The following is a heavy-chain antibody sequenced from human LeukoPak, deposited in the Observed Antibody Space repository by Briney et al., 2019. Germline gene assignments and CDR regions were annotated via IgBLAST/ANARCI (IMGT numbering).Heavy chain of an antibody. D-gene: IGHD6-6*01. CDR3: ARAKFSSSSHYYHYMDV. CDR1: GGTFSSYA. Sequence: ASVKVSCKASGGTFSSYAISWVRQAPGQGLEWMGGIIPIFGTANYAQKFQGRVTITADESTSTAYMELSSLRSEDTAVYYCARAKFSSSSHYYHYMDVWGKGTTVTVSS. V-gene: IGHV1-69*13. CDR2: IIPIFGTA. J-gene: IGHJ6*03.